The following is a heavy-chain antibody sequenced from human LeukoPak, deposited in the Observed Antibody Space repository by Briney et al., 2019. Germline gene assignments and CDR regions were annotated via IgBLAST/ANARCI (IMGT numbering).Heavy chain of an antibody. Sequence: SETLSLTCTVSGASISSNGYYWGWIRQPPGKGLEWIDSMYYSGTTYYNPSLKSRVTISVDTSKNQFSLNLSSVTAADTALYYCARHPPPLVVNRFDYWGQGTLVTVSS. CDR3: ARHPPPLVVNRFDY. CDR1: GASISSNGYY. D-gene: IGHD3-22*01. V-gene: IGHV4-39*01. J-gene: IGHJ4*02. CDR2: MYYSGTT.